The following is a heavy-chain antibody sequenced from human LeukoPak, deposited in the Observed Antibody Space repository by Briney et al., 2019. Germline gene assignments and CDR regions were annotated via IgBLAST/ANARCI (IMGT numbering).Heavy chain of an antibody. Sequence: GGSLRLSCAASGFIFSSYGMHWVRQAPGKGLEWVAFIRYDGSNEYYADSVKGRFTISRDNSKNTLFMQMNSLRPEDTAVYYCAKVGMVQGYMDVWGKGTTVTVSS. CDR3: AKVGMVQGYMDV. V-gene: IGHV3-30*02. CDR2: IRYDGSNE. D-gene: IGHD4/OR15-4a*01. CDR1: GFIFSSYG. J-gene: IGHJ6*03.